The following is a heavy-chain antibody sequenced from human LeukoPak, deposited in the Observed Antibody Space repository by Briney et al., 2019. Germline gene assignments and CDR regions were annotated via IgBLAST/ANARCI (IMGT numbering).Heavy chain of an antibody. CDR3: AKSSQATSLLWFGESYGGFDY. CDR2: IRYDGSNK. Sequence: PGGSLRLSCAASGFTFSSYGMHWVRQAPGKGLEWVAFIRYDGSNKYYADSVKGRFTISRDNSKNTLYLQMNSLRAEDTAVYYCAKSSQATSLLWFGESYGGFDYWGQGTLVTVSS. D-gene: IGHD3-10*01. J-gene: IGHJ4*02. CDR1: GFTFSSYG. V-gene: IGHV3-30*02.